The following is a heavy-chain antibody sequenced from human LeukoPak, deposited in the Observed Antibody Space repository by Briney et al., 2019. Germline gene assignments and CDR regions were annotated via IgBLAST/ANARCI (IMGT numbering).Heavy chain of an antibody. D-gene: IGHD6-19*01. CDR1: GYSISSGYY. J-gene: IGHJ5*02. V-gene: IGHV4-38-2*02. Sequence: SETLSLTCTVSGYSISSGYYWGWIRQPPGKGLEWIGSIYHSGSTYYNPSLKSRVTISVDTSKNQFSLKLSSVTAADTAVHYCAREAVAGLNWFDPWGQGTLVTVSS. CDR3: AREAVAGLNWFDP. CDR2: IYHSGST.